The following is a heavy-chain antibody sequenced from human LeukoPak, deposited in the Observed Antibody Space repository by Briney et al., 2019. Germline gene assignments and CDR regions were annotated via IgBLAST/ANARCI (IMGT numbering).Heavy chain of an antibody. CDR2: ISYDGSNK. Sequence: GGSLRLSCAASGFTFSSYGMHWVRQAPGKGLEWVAVISYDGSNKYYADSVKGRFTISRDNSKNTLYLQMNSLRAEDTAVYYCAKDPGDRSLDYRGQGTLVTVSS. J-gene: IGHJ4*02. V-gene: IGHV3-30*18. D-gene: IGHD4-17*01. CDR1: GFTFSSYG. CDR3: AKDPGDRSLDY.